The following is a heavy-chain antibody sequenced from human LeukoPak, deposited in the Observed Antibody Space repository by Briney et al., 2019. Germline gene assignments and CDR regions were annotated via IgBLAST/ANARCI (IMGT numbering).Heavy chain of an antibody. J-gene: IGHJ4*02. CDR1: GGTFSSYA. D-gene: IGHD6-6*01. Sequence: SVKVSCKASGGTFSSYAISWVRQAPGQGLEWMGGIIPIFGTANYAQKFQGRVTITTDDSTSTAYMELSSLRSEDTAVYYCSRVPAGYSSSSPYFDYCGQGTLVTVSS. CDR3: SRVPAGYSSSSPYFDY. CDR2: IIPIFGTA. V-gene: IGHV1-69*05.